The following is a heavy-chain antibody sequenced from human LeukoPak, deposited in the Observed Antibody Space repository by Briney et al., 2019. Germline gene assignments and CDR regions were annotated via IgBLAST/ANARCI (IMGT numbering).Heavy chain of an antibody. D-gene: IGHD3-3*01. V-gene: IGHV1-2*02. CDR2: INPNSGGT. CDR1: GYTFTGYY. J-gene: IGHJ3*02. Sequence: ASVKVSCKASGYTFTGYYVHWVRQAPGQGLEWMGWINPNSGGTNYAQRFQGRVTMTRDTSISTAYMELSRLRSDDTAVYYCARDYGSGHAQYDAFDIWGQGTMVTVSS. CDR3: ARDYGSGHAQYDAFDI.